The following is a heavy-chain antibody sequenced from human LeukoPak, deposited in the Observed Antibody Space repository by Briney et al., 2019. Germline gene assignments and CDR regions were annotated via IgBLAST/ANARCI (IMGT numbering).Heavy chain of an antibody. CDR1: GGSISSGGYY. CDR3: ARVKGAYNWFDP. J-gene: IGHJ5*02. CDR2: IYYSGRT. Sequence: SETLSLTCTVSGGSISSGGYYWSWIRQHPGKGLEWIGYIYYSGRTYYNPSLKSRVTISVDTSKNQFSLKLSSVTAADTAVYYCARVKGAYNWFDPWGQGTLVTVSS. V-gene: IGHV4-31*03. D-gene: IGHD3-16*01.